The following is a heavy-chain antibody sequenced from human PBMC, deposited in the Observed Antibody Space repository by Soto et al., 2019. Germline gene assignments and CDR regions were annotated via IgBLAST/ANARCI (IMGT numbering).Heavy chain of an antibody. CDR1: GFTVSSNY. D-gene: IGHD6-6*01. CDR2: IYSGGST. J-gene: IGHJ6*03. CDR3: ARVEYSSSSDGYYYYMDV. Sequence: VQLVQSGGGLVQPGGSLRLSCAASGFTVSSNYMSWVRQAPGKGLEWVSVIYSGGSTYYADSVKGRFTISRDNSKNTLYLQMNSLRAEDTAVYYCARVEYSSSSDGYYYYMDVWGKGTTVTVSS. V-gene: IGHV3-66*01.